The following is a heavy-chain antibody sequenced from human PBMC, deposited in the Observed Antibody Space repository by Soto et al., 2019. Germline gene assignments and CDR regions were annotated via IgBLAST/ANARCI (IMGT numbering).Heavy chain of an antibody. D-gene: IGHD6-19*01. Sequence: SETLSLTCTVSGGSISSGGYYWSWIRQHPGKGLEWIGYIYYSGSTYYNPSLKSRVTISVDTSKNQFSLKLSSVTAADTAVYYCARGYVRYSSGWYLRDGMDVWGQGTTVTVSS. CDR3: ARGYVRYSSGWYLRDGMDV. J-gene: IGHJ6*02. CDR1: GGSISSGGYY. V-gene: IGHV4-31*03. CDR2: IYYSGST.